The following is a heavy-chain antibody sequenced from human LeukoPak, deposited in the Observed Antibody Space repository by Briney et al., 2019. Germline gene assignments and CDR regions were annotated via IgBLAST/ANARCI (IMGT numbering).Heavy chain of an antibody. D-gene: IGHD2-15*01. CDR2: INEDGSEE. V-gene: IGHV3-7*01. CDR1: GFTFSRYW. J-gene: IGHJ4*02. CDR3: ARAGDGTAARDY. Sequence: GGSLRLSCEPSGFTFSRYWMSRVRQAPGKGLEWVANINEDGSEEYYVDSVRGRFTIARDNAKNSLYLQMNSLRAEDTAVYYCARAGDGTAARDYWGQGTLVTVSS.